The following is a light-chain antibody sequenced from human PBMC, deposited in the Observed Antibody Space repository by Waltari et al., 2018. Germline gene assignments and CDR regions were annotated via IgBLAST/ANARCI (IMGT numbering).Light chain of an antibody. CDR1: QTIGKY. J-gene: IGKJ4*01. V-gene: IGKV1-39*01. Sequence: DIQMTQSPSALSASVGDKVTITCRASQTIGKYLNWYQQKQGKAPKVLIYAASTLQTVVPSRFSGRGSGTDFTLTISSLQPEDLGTYYCQQSYKTPLSFGGGTKVE. CDR3: QQSYKTPLS. CDR2: AAS.